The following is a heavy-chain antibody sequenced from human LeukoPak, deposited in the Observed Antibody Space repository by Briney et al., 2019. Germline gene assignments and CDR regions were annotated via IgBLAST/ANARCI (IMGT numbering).Heavy chain of an antibody. J-gene: IGHJ4*02. CDR2: ISGSGGST. CDR3: ASDIVVVPAAIRALGFDY. D-gene: IGHD2-2*02. V-gene: IGHV3-23*01. Sequence: PGGSLRLSCAASGFTFSSYAMSWVRQAPGKGLEWVSAISGSGGSTYYADSVKGRFTISRDNSKNTLYLQMNSLRAEDTAVYYCASDIVVVPAAIRALGFDYWGQGTLVTVSS. CDR1: GFTFSSYA.